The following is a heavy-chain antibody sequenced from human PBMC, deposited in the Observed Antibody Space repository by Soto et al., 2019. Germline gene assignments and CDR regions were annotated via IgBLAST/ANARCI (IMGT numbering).Heavy chain of an antibody. V-gene: IGHV1-69*01. D-gene: IGHD6-13*01. Sequence: QVQLVQSGAEVKKPGSSVKVSCKASGGTFSSYAISWVRQAPGQGLEWMGGIIPIFGTANYAQKFEGRVTITADESTSTAYMELSSLRSEDTALYYCASEAADGAETFYYYYCGMDVWGQGTTVTVSS. CDR2: IIPIFGTA. CDR3: ASEAADGAETFYYYYCGMDV. J-gene: IGHJ6*02. CDR1: GGTFSSYA.